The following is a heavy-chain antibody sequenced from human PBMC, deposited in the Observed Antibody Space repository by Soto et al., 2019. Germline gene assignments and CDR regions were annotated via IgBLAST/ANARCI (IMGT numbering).Heavy chain of an antibody. CDR3: ASRSLYGVNFDC. CDR1: GGSIRSGGYY. D-gene: IGHD2-8*01. V-gene: IGHV4-61*08. J-gene: IGHJ4*02. Sequence: SETLSLTCSVSGGSIRSGGYYWSWIRQHPGKGLEWIGYIYYSGRTNYNPSLKSRVTISVDTSKNQFSLKLSSVTGADTAVYYCASRSLYGVNFDCWGQGTLVTVSS. CDR2: IYYSGRT.